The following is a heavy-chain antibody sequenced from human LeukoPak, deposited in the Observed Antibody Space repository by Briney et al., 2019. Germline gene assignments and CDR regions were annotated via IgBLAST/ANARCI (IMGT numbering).Heavy chain of an antibody. D-gene: IGHD4-17*01. V-gene: IGHV4-4*02. Sequence: SETLSLTCAVSGGSISSSNWWSWVRQPPGKGLEWIGEIYHSGSTNYNPSLKSRVTISVDTSKYQCSLKLSSVTAADTAVYFCAGDYGDYYFDYWGQGTLVTVSS. J-gene: IGHJ4*02. CDR2: IYHSGST. CDR3: AGDYGDYYFDY. CDR1: GGSISSSNW.